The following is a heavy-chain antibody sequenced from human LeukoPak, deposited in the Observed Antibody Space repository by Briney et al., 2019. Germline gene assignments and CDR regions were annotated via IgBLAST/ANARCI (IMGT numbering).Heavy chain of an antibody. CDR2: INPNSGGT. D-gene: IGHD5-18*01. V-gene: IGHV1-2*02. Sequence: ASVKVSCKAAGYTFTGYYMHWVRQAPGQGLEWMGWINPNSGGTNYAQKFQGRVTMTRDTSISTAYMELSRLRSDDTAVYYCARDPTRIVDTANDYWGQGTLVTVSS. CDR1: GYTFTGYY. J-gene: IGHJ4*02. CDR3: ARDPTRIVDTANDY.